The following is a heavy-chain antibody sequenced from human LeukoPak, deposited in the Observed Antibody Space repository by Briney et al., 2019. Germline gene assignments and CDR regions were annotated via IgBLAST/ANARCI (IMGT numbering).Heavy chain of an antibody. CDR1: GYSFTSYG. Sequence: ASVKVSCKASGYSFTSYGISWVRQAPGQGLEWMGWISAYNGNTNYAQKLQGRVTMTTDTSTSTAYMELRSLRSDDTAVYYCAREDLAVLRNDYWGQGTLVTVSS. CDR3: AREDLAVLRNDY. J-gene: IGHJ4*02. CDR2: ISAYNGNT. V-gene: IGHV1-18*01. D-gene: IGHD6-19*01.